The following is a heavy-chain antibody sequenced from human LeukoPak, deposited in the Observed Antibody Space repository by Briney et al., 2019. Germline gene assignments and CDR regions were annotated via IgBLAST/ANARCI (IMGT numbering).Heavy chain of an antibody. CDR2: ISGDGRTT. D-gene: IGHD4-17*01. J-gene: IGHJ4*02. Sequence: GGSLRLSCAASGFTFSSYWMHWVRQAPGKGLVWVSRISGDGRTTSYADSVKGRFTISRDNAKNTLYLQMNSLRAEDTAVYYCVDYGERWGQGTLVTVSS. V-gene: IGHV3-74*01. CDR3: VDYGER. CDR1: GFTFSSYW.